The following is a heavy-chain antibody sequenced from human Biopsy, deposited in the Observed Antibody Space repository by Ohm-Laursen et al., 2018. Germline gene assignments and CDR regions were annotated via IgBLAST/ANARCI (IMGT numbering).Heavy chain of an antibody. V-gene: IGHV4-61*01. CDR1: GASVTSGSYY. D-gene: IGHD3-3*01. J-gene: IGHJ4*02. Sequence: PSETLSLTCTVSGASVTSGSYYWNWIRQPPGKGLQVIGYISSGGRAKYNPSLKSRLTISLDTSKNQLSLRLSSVTAADSAIYYCARERQFRFLEGAFDYWGQGILVTVSS. CDR2: ISSGGRA. CDR3: ARERQFRFLEGAFDY.